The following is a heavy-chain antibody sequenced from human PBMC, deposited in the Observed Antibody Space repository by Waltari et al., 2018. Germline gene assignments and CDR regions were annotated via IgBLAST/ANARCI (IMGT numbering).Heavy chain of an antibody. V-gene: IGHV3-9*01. CDR1: GFTFDDYA. D-gene: IGHD6-13*01. CDR2: ISWNSGSI. J-gene: IGHJ6*02. CDR3: AKDKGSSSWYYYYGMDV. Sequence: EVQLVESGGGLVQLGGSLRHSCAASGFTFDDYAMHWVRQAHGQGVEWVLGISWNSGSIGYADSVKGRFTISRDNAKNSLYLQMNSLRAEDTALYYCAKDKGSSSWYYYYGMDVWGQGTTVTVSS.